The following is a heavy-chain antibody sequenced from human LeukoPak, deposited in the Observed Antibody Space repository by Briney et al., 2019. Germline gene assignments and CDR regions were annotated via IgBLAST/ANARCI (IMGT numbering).Heavy chain of an antibody. CDR3: ARDGCSSTSCYWWYFDL. Sequence: PSETLSLACTVPGGSISSYYWSWIRQPAGKGLEWIGRIYTSGSTNYNPSLKSRVTMSVDTSKNQFSLKLSSVTAADTAVYYCARDGCSSTSCYWWYFDLWGRGTLVTVSS. D-gene: IGHD2-2*01. CDR2: IYTSGST. V-gene: IGHV4-4*07. CDR1: GGSISSYY. J-gene: IGHJ2*01.